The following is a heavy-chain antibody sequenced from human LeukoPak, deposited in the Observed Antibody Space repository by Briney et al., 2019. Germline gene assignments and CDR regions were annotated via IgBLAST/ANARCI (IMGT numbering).Heavy chain of an antibody. CDR2: IYYSGST. CDR3: ARQTYYYGSGAPPPDDY. CDR1: GGSISSSSYY. Sequence: SETLSLTCTVSGGSISSSSYYWGWLRQPPGTGLEWLGSIYYSGSTYYNPSLKSRITISVDTSKNQFSLKLSSVTAADTAVYYCARQTYYYGSGAPPPDDYWGQGTLVTVSS. V-gene: IGHV4-39*01. D-gene: IGHD3-10*01. J-gene: IGHJ4*02.